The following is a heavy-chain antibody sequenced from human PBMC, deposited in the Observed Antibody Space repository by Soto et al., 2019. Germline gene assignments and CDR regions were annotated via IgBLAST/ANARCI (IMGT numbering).Heavy chain of an antibody. CDR2: TYYSGST. D-gene: IGHD3-10*01. J-gene: IGHJ4*02. Sequence: QLQLQESGPGLVKPSETLSLTCTVSGGSISSSSYYWGWIRQPPGKGLEWIGSTYYSGSTYYTPPLQRRVTISVDTSKNQFSLTPTSVTAADTAIYYCASLPDWGSGNSWGPGTLVTVSS. CDR1: GGSISSSSYY. V-gene: IGHV4-39*01. CDR3: ASLPDWGSGNS.